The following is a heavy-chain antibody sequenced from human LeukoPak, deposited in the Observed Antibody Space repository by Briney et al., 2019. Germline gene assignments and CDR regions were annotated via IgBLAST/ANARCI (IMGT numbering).Heavy chain of an antibody. CDR2: ITSSSSYI. D-gene: IGHD3-10*01. J-gene: IGHJ5*02. V-gene: IGHV3-21*01. Sequence: PGGSLILSCAVSGFNIRDHWMTWVRQAPGKGLVWVSSITSSSSYIYYADSVKGRFTISRDNAKNSLYLQMNSLRAEDTAVYYCARDLEGYYGSWGQGTLVTVSS. CDR3: ARDLEGYYGS. CDR1: GFNIRDHW.